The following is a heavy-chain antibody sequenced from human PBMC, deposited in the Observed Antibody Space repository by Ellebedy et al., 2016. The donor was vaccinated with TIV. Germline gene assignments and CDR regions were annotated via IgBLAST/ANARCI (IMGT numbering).Heavy chain of an antibody. Sequence: PGGSLRLSCAPSGFTFDDYPMSWFRQPPGTGLEWVSYIRIKAYGETTEYAASVRDRFIISRDDSKNIVYLQMNSLTTEDTALYYCARTGRIAGDAFDVWGQGTMVTVS. J-gene: IGHJ3*01. CDR2: IRIKAYGETT. CDR3: ARTGRIAGDAFDV. V-gene: IGHV3-49*03. CDR1: GFTFDDYP. D-gene: IGHD2-21*01.